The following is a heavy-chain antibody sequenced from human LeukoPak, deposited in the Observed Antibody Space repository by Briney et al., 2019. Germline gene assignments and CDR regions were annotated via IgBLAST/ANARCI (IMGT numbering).Heavy chain of an antibody. D-gene: IGHD5-18*01. J-gene: IGHJ4*02. CDR3: ARAGYSYGPLGILNY. Sequence: GSVEVSCKASGYTFTSYGISWVRQAPGQGLEWMGWISAYNGNTNYAQKLQGRVTMTTDTSTSTAYMELRSLRSDDTAVYYCARAGYSYGPLGILNYWGQGTLVTVSS. CDR2: ISAYNGNT. CDR1: GYTFTSYG. V-gene: IGHV1-18*01.